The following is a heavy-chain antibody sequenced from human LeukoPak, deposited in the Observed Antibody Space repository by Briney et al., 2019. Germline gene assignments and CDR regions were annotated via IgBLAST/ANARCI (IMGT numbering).Heavy chain of an antibody. Sequence: WGYLRLNCAASSFTFSSYAIIRLPHAQGHGLEWVTAISDSGGSKYYADSVKGRLTTSRDNPKNTLYLQMNSLRAEDTAVYYCAKVPKGTPPIAPLDYWGQGTLVTVSS. CDR1: SFTFSSYA. D-gene: IGHD6-13*01. CDR3: AKVPKGTPPIAPLDY. J-gene: IGHJ4*02. V-gene: IGHV3-23*01. CDR2: ISDSGGSK.